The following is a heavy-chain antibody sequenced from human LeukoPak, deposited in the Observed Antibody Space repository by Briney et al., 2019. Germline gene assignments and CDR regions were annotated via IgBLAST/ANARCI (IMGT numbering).Heavy chain of an antibody. Sequence: GGSLRLSCAASGFTFSDFYMTWIRQAPGKGLEWVANIKQDGNERFYVDSVKGRFTISRDNAKNSLYLQMNNLRAEDTAVYYCASEGLYDYVRGSYRHDHWGQGTLVTVSS. CDR1: GFTFSDFY. J-gene: IGHJ4*02. CDR3: ASEGLYDYVRGSYRHDH. CDR2: IKQDGNER. D-gene: IGHD3-16*02. V-gene: IGHV3-7*03.